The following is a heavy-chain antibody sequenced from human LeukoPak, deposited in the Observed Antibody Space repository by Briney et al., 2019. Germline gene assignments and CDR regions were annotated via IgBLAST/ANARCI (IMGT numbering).Heavy chain of an antibody. CDR3: AKDPRITKNYYYYYYMDV. CDR2: ISGSGGST. J-gene: IGHJ6*03. D-gene: IGHD3-3*01. V-gene: IGHV3-23*01. Sequence: GGSLRLSCAASGFTFSSYSMSWVRQAPGKRLEWVSAISGSGGSTNYVDSVKGRFTISRDNSKNTLYLQMNSLRVEDTALYYCAKDPRITKNYYYYYYMDVWGKGTTVTVSS. CDR1: GFTFSSYS.